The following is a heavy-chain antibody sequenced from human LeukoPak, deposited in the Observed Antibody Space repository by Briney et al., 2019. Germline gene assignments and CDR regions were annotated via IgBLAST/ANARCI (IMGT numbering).Heavy chain of an antibody. CDR3: ARGVIVSDNWFDP. D-gene: IGHD5/OR15-5a*01. V-gene: IGHV3-33*01. Sequence: GSLRLSCAASGFPFSSYGMHWVRQAPGKGLEWVAVIWYDGSNKYYADSVKGRFTISRDNSKNTLYLQMNSLRAEDTAVYYCARGVIVSDNWFDPWGQGTLVTVSS. J-gene: IGHJ5*02. CDR1: GFPFSSYG. CDR2: IWYDGSNK.